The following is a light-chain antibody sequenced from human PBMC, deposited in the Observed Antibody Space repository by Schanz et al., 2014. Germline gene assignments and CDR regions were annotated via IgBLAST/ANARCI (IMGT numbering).Light chain of an antibody. CDR2: GTS. Sequence: EIVLTQSPGTLSLSPGERATLSCRASQSVSSNFLSWYQQRPGQAPRLLVFGTSTRATGIPDRFSGSGSGTDFTLTISSLEPEDFAVYYCQQRSNWPPESTFGGGTKVEIK. CDR3: QQRSNWPPEST. V-gene: IGKV3D-20*02. J-gene: IGKJ4*01. CDR1: QSVSSNF.